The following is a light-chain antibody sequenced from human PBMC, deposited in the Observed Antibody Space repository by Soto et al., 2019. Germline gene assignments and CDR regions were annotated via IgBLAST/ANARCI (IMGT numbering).Light chain of an antibody. J-gene: IGKJ4*01. CDR3: QQYFTSPLT. CDR1: QSVSSNY. Sequence: ELVLTQSPGTLSLSPGESATLSCRASQSVSSNYLAWYQQKPGQAPRLLIYGVSTRATGIPDRFSGSGSGTDFSLTISRLEPEDFALYYCQQYFTSPLTFGGGTKVEIK. V-gene: IGKV3-20*01. CDR2: GVS.